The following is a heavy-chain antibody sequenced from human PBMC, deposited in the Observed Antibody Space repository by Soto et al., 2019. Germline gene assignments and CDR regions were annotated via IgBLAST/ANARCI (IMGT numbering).Heavy chain of an antibody. Sequence: ASVKVSCKVSGYTLTELSMHWVRQAPGKGLEWMGGFDPEDGEAIYAQKFQGRVTMTEDTSTDTAYMELSSLRSEDTAVYSCATVGYCSSTSCYEFPYWFDPWGQGTLVTVSS. CDR2: FDPEDGEA. J-gene: IGHJ5*02. CDR3: ATVGYCSSTSCYEFPYWFDP. V-gene: IGHV1-24*01. D-gene: IGHD2-2*01. CDR1: GYTLTELS.